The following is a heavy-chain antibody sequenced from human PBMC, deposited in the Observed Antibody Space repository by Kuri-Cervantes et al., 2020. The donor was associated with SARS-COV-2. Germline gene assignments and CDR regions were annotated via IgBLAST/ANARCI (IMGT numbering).Heavy chain of an antibody. CDR1: GFTFSSYT. Sequence: GESLKISCAASGFTFSSYTMNWVRQAPGKGLEWVSVISSSSSHIFYADSVRGRFTVSRDNAKNSLYLQMNSLRAEDTALYYCARDRPRTLYYDFWSDYFTEAFDIWGQGTMVTVSS. D-gene: IGHD3-3*01. V-gene: IGHV3-21*01. CDR2: ISSSSSHI. J-gene: IGHJ3*02. CDR3: ARDRPRTLYYDFWSDYFTEAFDI.